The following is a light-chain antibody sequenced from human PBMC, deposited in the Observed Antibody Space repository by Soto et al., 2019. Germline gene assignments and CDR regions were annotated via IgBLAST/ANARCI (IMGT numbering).Light chain of an antibody. V-gene: IGKV3-20*01. J-gene: IGKJ5*01. CDR2: GAS. CDR3: QQYFTSPIT. CDR1: QSVNSR. Sequence: EIVLTQSPVTLALSPGERATLSCRASQSVNSRLAWYQHKPGQAPRLLISGASNRASGIPARFSAWGSGTDFTITIIRVDPAEFAFYYCQQYFTSPITVGQGTRLEI.